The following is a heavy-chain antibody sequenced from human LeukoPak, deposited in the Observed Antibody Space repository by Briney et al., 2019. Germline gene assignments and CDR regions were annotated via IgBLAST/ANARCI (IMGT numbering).Heavy chain of an antibody. V-gene: IGHV3-30*04. D-gene: IGHD2-2*01. J-gene: IGHJ6*03. CDR1: GFTFSSYA. CDR3: ARDSTYCSSTSCYYYYYYMDV. Sequence: GGSLRLSCAASGFTFSSYAMHWVRQAPGKGLEWVAVISYDGSNKYYADSVKGRFTISRDNSKNTLYLQMNSLRAEDTAVYYCARDSTYCSSTSCYYYYYYMDVWGKGTTVTVSS. CDR2: ISYDGSNK.